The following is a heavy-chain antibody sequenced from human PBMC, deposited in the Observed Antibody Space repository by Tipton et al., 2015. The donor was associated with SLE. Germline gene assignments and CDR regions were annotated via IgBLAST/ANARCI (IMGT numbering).Heavy chain of an antibody. J-gene: IGHJ3*02. Sequence: TLSLTCTVSGGSISSYYWSWIRQPPGKGLEWIGYIYYSGSTNYNPSLKSRVTISVDTSKNQFSLKLSSVTAADTAVYYCARPHIMAAAGDQAPTAFDIWGQGTIVTVSS. CDR1: GGSISSYY. CDR2: IYYSGST. D-gene: IGHD6-13*01. V-gene: IGHV4-59*07. CDR3: ARPHIMAAAGDQAPTAFDI.